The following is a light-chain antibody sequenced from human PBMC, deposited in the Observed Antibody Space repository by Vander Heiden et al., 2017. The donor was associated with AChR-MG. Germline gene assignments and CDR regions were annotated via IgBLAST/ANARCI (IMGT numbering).Light chain of an antibody. Sequence: QSALTQPASVSGFPGQSITISCTGTSSDVGAFNYVSWYQQHPGKAPKLMIYDVSNRPSGVSNRFSGSKSGNTASLTISGLQAEDEADYFCNSYSRSNTYVFGPGTKVTVL. J-gene: IGLJ1*01. CDR2: DVS. CDR3: NSYSRSNTYV. V-gene: IGLV2-14*03. CDR1: SSDVGAFNY.